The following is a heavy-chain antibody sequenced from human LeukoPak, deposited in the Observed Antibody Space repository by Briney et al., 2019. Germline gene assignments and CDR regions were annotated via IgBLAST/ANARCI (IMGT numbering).Heavy chain of an antibody. CDR3: ASEFWSGPLDGMDV. J-gene: IGHJ6*02. D-gene: IGHD3-3*01. CDR2: ISSSGSTI. CDR1: GFTFSDYY. V-gene: IGHV3-11*01. Sequence: PGGSLRLSCAASGFTFSDYYMSWIRQAPGKGLEWVSYISSSGSTIYYADSVKGRFTISRDNAKNSLYLQMNSLRAEDTAVYYCASEFWSGPLDGMDVWGQGTTVTVSS.